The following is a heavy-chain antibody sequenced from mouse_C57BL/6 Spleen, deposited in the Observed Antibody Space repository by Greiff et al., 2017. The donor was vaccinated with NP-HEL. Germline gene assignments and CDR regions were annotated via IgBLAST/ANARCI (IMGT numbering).Heavy chain of an antibody. CDR3: ARDRGGYPPYAMDY. Sequence: EVKLVESEGGLVQPGSSMQLSCTASGFTFSDYYMAWVRQVPEKGLEWVANINYDGSSTYYLDSLKSRFIISRDNAKNILYLQMSSLKSEDTATYYCARDRGGYPPYAMDYWGQGTSVTVSS. V-gene: IGHV5-16*01. CDR2: INYDGSST. J-gene: IGHJ4*01. CDR1: GFTFSDYY. D-gene: IGHD2-2*01.